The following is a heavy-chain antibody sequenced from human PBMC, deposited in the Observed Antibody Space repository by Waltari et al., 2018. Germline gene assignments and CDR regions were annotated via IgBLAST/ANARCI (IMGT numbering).Heavy chain of an antibody. CDR1: GGSISSSSYY. CDR3: ARDKSGSYGYYFDY. V-gene: IGHV4-39*07. J-gene: IGHJ4*02. CDR2: IYYSGST. D-gene: IGHD1-26*01. Sequence: QLQLQESGPGLVKPSETLSLTCTVSGGSISSSSYYWGWIRQPPGKGLEWIGSIYYSGSTYYNPSRKSRVTISVDTSKNQFSLKLSSVTAADTAVYYCARDKSGSYGYYFDYWGQGTLVTVSS.